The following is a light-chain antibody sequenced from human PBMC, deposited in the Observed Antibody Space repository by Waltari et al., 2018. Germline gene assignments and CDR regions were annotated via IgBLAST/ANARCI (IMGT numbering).Light chain of an antibody. J-gene: IGLJ2*01. Sequence: SYELTQPPSVSVSPGQTASIICSGDKLGERYASWYQQKAGQSPMLVIFEDVKRPSGSPERFAGSNAGNTATLTISGTQAMDEADYYCQVWDSSTDVFGGGTKLTVL. CDR3: QVWDSSTDV. V-gene: IGLV3-1*01. CDR2: EDV. CDR1: KLGERY.